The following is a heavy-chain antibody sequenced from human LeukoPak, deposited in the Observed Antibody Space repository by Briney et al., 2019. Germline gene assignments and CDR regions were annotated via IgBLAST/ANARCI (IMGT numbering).Heavy chain of an antibody. CDR1: GFTFSSYA. J-gene: IGHJ4*02. V-gene: IGHV3-23*01. D-gene: IGHD5-18*01. Sequence: GGSLRLSCAASGFTFSSYAMSWVRQAPRKGLEWVSAISGSGGSTYYADSVKGRFTISRDNSKNTLYLQVNSLRAEDTAVYYCASGGRGYSYGYAFDYWGQGTLVTVSS. CDR2: ISGSGGST. CDR3: ASGGRGYSYGYAFDY.